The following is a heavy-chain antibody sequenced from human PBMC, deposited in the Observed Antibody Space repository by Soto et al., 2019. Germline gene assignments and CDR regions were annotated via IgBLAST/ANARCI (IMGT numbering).Heavy chain of an antibody. J-gene: IGHJ2*01. CDR1: GFTFSDYY. D-gene: IGHD6-13*01. CDR2: INSSSTDT. Sequence: QVQLVESGGGLVKPGGSLRLSCAASGFTFSDYYMSWLRQAPGKGLEWVSYINSSSTDTNYADSVKGRFTISRDNGKTSPFLQMNSLRAADTPVYYWARIIAAAGRGRYVDLWGRGTVVTVSS. V-gene: IGHV3-11*05. CDR3: ARIIAAAGRGRYVDL.